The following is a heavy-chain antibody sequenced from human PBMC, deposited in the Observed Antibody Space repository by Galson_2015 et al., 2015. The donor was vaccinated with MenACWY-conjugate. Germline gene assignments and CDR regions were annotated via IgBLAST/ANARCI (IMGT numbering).Heavy chain of an antibody. D-gene: IGHD3-10*01. J-gene: IGHJ4*02. CDR2: ISGSSYYT. CDR3: ARGTYGSGRYSFDF. Sequence: SLRLSCAASGFTFSEYYMIWVRQAPGKGLEWVSYISGSSYYTSTSDSVKGRFTIARDNAKSSLYLQMNSLRAEDTAVYYCARGTYGSGRYSFDFWGQGTLVTVSS. CDR1: GFTFSEYY. V-gene: IGHV3-11*06.